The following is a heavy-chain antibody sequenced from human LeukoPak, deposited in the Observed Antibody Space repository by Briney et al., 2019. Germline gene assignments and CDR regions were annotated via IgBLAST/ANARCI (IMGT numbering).Heavy chain of an antibody. D-gene: IGHD3-22*01. CDR3: ARVADDSSGYYYGPFDY. CDR2: INHSGST. CDR1: GGSFSGYY. Sequence: SETLSLTCAVYGGSFSGYYWSWIRQPPGKGLEWIGEINHSGSTNYNPSLKNRVTISVDTSKNQFSLKLSSVTAADTAVYYCARVADDSSGYYYGPFDYWGQGTLVTVSS. J-gene: IGHJ4*02. V-gene: IGHV4-34*01.